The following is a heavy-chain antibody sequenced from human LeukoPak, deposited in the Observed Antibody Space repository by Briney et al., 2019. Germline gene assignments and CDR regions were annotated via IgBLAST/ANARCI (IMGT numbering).Heavy chain of an antibody. CDR1: GYTFTGYY. D-gene: IGHD3-9*01. J-gene: IGHJ6*03. V-gene: IGHV1-2*02. CDR3: ARGADSYDILTGYFHYYYMDV. CDR2: INPNSGGT. Sequence: ASVKVSCKASGYTFTGYYMHWVRQAPGQGLEWMGWINPNSGGTNYAQKFQGRVTMTRDTSISTAYMELSRLRSEDTAVYYCARGADSYDILTGYFHYYYMDVWGKGTTVTISS.